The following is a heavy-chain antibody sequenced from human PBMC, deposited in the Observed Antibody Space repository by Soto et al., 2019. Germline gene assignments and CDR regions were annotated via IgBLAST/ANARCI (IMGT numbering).Heavy chain of an antibody. Sequence: QVQLVQSGAEVKKPGSSVKVSCKASGGTFSSYAISWVRQATGQGLEWMGGIIPIFGTANYAQKFQGRVKITADESTSTAYIERSSLRFEYTAVYYCSISPTGRGGAFDIWGQGTMVTVSS. J-gene: IGHJ3*02. D-gene: IGHD3-10*01. CDR2: IIPIFGTA. CDR1: GGTFSSYA. CDR3: SISPTGRGGAFDI. V-gene: IGHV1-69*01.